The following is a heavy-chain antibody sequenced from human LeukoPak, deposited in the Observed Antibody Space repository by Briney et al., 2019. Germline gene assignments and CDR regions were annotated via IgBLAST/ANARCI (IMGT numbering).Heavy chain of an antibody. CDR2: MYPGDSDT. V-gene: IGHV5-51*01. J-gene: IGHJ4*02. CDR1: GYRFPIYW. Sequence: GESLKISCKGSGYRFPIYWIGWVRQMPGKGLEWMGIMYPGDSDTRYRPSFQGQVAISADKSNSTAYLQWRSLKASDTAMYYCARQTYPSAHFDYWGQGTLVTVSS. CDR3: ARQTYPSAHFDY.